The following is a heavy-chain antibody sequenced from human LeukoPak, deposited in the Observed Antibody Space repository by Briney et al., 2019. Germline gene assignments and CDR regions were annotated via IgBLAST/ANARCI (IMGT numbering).Heavy chain of an antibody. CDR3: AKNPIDDYVWGSYRSYYFDY. D-gene: IGHD3-16*02. V-gene: IGHV3-53*05. CDR1: GLTVSHNY. Sequence: PGGSLRLSCAASGLTVSHNYMSWVRQAPGKGLEWVSVIYSGGSKYYADSVKGRFTISRDNSKNTLYLQMNSPRAEDTAVYYCAKNPIDDYVWGSYRSYYFDYWGQGTPVTVSS. CDR2: IYSGGSK. J-gene: IGHJ4*02.